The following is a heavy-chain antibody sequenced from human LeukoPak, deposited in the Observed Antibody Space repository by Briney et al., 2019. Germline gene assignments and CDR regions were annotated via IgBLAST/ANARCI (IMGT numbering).Heavy chain of an antibody. CDR2: ISSSSYI. J-gene: IGHJ2*01. Sequence: GGSLRLSCAASGFTVSTSYMSWVRQAPGKGLEWVSSISSSSYIYYADSVKGRFTISRDNAKNSLYLQMNSLRAEDTAVYYCARDFRLVGATNVPTRPFDLWGRGTLVTVSS. D-gene: IGHD1-26*01. V-gene: IGHV3-69-1*01. CDR1: GFTVSTSY. CDR3: ARDFRLVGATNVPTRPFDL.